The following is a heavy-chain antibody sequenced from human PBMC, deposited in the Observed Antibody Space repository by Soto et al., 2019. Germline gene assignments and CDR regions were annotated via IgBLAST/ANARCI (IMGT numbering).Heavy chain of an antibody. Sequence: QVQLVQSGAEVKEPGSSVNVSCKTSGGTFGNTAVTWVRQVPGQGLEWIGGIVPLFGTANYAQKFRGRVMITADESPSTAYMDLSSLRSDDTAIYYCARDGDTGYSFWSGPLGGGRFDPWGQGTLVTVSS. CDR2: IVPLFGTA. J-gene: IGHJ5*02. CDR3: ARDGDTGYSFWSGPLGGGRFDP. V-gene: IGHV1-69*12. D-gene: IGHD3-3*01. CDR1: GGTFGNTA.